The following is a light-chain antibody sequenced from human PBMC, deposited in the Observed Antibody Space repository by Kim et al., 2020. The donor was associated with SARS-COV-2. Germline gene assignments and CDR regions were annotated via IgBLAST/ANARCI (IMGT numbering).Light chain of an antibody. V-gene: IGKV3-20*01. CDR3: QHYSYRPPWT. Sequence: EIVLTQSPGTLSLSPGERATLSCRASQSVSSSYLAWYQQKPGQAPRLLIYGASSRATGLPDRFSGSGSGTDFTLTISSLQSEDFAVYYCQHYSYRPPWTFGQGTKVDIK. J-gene: IGKJ1*01. CDR1: QSVSSSY. CDR2: GAS.